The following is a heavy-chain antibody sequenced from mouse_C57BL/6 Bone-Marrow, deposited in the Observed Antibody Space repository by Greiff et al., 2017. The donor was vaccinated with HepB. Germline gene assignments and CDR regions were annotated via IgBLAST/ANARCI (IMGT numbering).Heavy chain of an antibody. V-gene: IGHV7-1*01. Sequence: EVKLVESGGGLVQSGRSLRLSCATSGFTFSDFYMEWVRQAPGKGLEWIAASRNKANDYTTEYSASVKGRFIVSRDTSQSILYLQMNALRAEDTAIYYCARDAGYHYFDYWGQGTTLTVSS. J-gene: IGHJ2*01. CDR3: ARDAGYHYFDY. D-gene: IGHD1-2*01. CDR2: SRNKANDYTT. CDR1: GFTFSDFY.